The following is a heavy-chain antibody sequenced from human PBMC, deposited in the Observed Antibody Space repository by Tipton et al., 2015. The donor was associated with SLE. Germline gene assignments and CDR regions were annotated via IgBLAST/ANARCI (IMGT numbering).Heavy chain of an antibody. CDR3: ASAAHLVHAFDI. Sequence: TLSLTCTVSGGSISSRNYYWSWIRQPAGKGLQWIGLIYASGSTYYNPSLNSRVTISVDTSKNQFSLKLSSVTAADTAVYYCASAAHLVHAFDIWGQGTMVTVSS. J-gene: IGHJ3*02. V-gene: IGHV4-61*02. D-gene: IGHD6-6*01. CDR2: IYASGST. CDR1: GGSISSRNYY.